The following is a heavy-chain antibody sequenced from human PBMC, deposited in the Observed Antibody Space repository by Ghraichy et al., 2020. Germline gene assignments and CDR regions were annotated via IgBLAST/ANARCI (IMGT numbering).Heavy chain of an antibody. CDR1: GDSFRAYY. Sequence: SETLSLTCGVSGDSFRAYYWNWVRQSPGRGLEWIGEINHGGSTQYNPSLRRRVTMSVDTSKNQFSLKLSSVTASDSGIYYCVGTPASHTENFRDWGQGTLVTVSS. CDR2: INHGGST. CDR3: VGTPASHTENFRD. J-gene: IGHJ4*02. D-gene: IGHD1-7*01. V-gene: IGHV4-34*01.